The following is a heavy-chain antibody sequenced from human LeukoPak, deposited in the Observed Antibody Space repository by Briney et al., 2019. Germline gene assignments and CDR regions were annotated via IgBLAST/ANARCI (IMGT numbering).Heavy chain of an antibody. V-gene: IGHV3-23*01. D-gene: IGHD3-3*01. CDR1: GFTSSSYA. CDR2: ISGSGGST. Sequence: GGSLRLSCAASGFTSSSYAMSWVRQAPGKGLEWVSAISGSGGSTYYADSVKGRFTISRDNSKNTLYLQMNSLRAEVTAVYYCAKCPVAYYDFWSGYSTQYYFDYWGQGTLVTVSS. J-gene: IGHJ4*02. CDR3: AKCPVAYYDFWSGYSTQYYFDY.